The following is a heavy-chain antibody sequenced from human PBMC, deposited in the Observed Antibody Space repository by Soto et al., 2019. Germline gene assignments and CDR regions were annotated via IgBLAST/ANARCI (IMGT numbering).Heavy chain of an antibody. CDR3: ARGRGYSYGLDP. D-gene: IGHD5-18*01. J-gene: IGHJ5*02. CDR2: ISYSGTT. Sequence: PSETLSLTCTVSGDSIISNNNYWIWIRQPPGEGLEWIGFISYSGTTSYSPSLKSRVAISLDTSKNQFSLSLSSVTAADTAVYYCARGRGYSYGLDPWGQGTLVTVSS. CDR1: GDSIISNNNY. V-gene: IGHV4-30-4*01.